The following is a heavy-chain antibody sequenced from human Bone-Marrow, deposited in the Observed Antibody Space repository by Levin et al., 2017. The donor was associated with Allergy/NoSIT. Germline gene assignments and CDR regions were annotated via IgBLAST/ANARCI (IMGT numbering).Heavy chain of an antibody. CDR3: ASGYCSATNCLDF. CDR2: ICSSGGTK. V-gene: IGHV3-48*03. D-gene: IGHD2-2*03. CDR1: EFTFSSYE. Sequence: PGGSLRLPCAASEFTFSSYEMNWVRQAPGKGLEWVSYICSSGGTKYYVDSVKGRFTISRDNAKNSLYLQMNSLRAEDTAVYYCASGYCSATNCLDFRGQGTLVTVSS. J-gene: IGHJ4*02.